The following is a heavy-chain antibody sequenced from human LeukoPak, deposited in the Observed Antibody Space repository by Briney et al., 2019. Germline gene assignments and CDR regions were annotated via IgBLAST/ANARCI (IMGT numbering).Heavy chain of an antibody. CDR2: IYYSGST. J-gene: IGHJ4*02. Sequence: PSETLSLTCTVSGGSISSYYWSWIRQPPGEGLEWIGYIYYSGSTNYNPSLKSRVTISVDTSKNQFSLKLSSVTAADTAVYYCASGDILTGYRFDYWGQGTLVTVSS. CDR1: GGSISSYY. CDR3: ASGDILTGYRFDY. D-gene: IGHD3-9*01. V-gene: IGHV4-59*01.